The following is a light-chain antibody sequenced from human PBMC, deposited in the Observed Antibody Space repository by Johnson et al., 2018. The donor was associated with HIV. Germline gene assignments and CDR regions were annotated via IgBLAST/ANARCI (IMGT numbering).Light chain of an antibody. Sequence: QSVLTQSPSVSAAPGQKVTISCSGSSSNIGNNYVSWYRQLPGTAPKLLIYENNKRPSGIPDRFSGSKSGTSATLGIAGLQTGDEADYYCGTWDNSLSTGAVFGTATKVTVL. J-gene: IGLJ1*01. CDR2: ENN. CDR1: SSNIGNNY. CDR3: GTWDNSLSTGAV. V-gene: IGLV1-51*02.